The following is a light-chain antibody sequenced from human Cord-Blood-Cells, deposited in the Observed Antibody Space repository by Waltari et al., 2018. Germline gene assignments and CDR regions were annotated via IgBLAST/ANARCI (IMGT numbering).Light chain of an antibody. V-gene: IGLV3-19*01. CDR1: SLRSYY. CDR3: NARDSSGNHVV. CDR2: GKN. Sequence: SSELTQDPAVSVALGQTVRITCQGDSLRSYYASWYQQKPGQAPVLVIYGKNNRPSGTPDRFSGCSSGNTASLTITGGQAEDEADYYCNARDSSGNHVVFGGGTKLTVL. J-gene: IGLJ2*01.